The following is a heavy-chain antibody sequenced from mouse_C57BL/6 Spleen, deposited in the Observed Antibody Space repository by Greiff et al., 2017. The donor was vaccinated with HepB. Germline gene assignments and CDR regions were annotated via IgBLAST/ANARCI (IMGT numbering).Heavy chain of an antibody. V-gene: IGHV1-82*01. Sequence: VQLQQSGPELVKPGASVKISCKASGYAFSSSWMNWVKQRPGKGLEWIGRIYPGDGDTNYNGKFKGKATLTADKSSSTAYMQLSSLTSEDSAVYFCARSPVVAPDYWGQGTTLTVSS. J-gene: IGHJ2*01. CDR1: GYAFSSSW. CDR3: ARSPVVAPDY. D-gene: IGHD1-1*01. CDR2: IYPGDGDT.